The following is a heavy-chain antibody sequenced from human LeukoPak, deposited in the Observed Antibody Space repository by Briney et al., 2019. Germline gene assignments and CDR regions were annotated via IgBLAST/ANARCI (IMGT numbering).Heavy chain of an antibody. J-gene: IGHJ4*02. CDR2: INPNSGGT. CDR3: ARVGPPLRYFDNYYFDY. D-gene: IGHD3-9*01. V-gene: IGHV1-2*02. CDR1: GYTFTGYY. Sequence: ASVKVSCKASGYTFTGYYMHRVRQAPGQGLEWMGWINPNSGGTNYAQKFQGRVTMNRDTSISTAYMELRRLRSDDTAVYYCARVGPPLRYFDNYYFDYWGQGTMVTVPS.